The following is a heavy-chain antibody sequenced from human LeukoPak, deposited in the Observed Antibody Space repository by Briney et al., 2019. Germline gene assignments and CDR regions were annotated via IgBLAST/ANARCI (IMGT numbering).Heavy chain of an antibody. J-gene: IGHJ4*02. CDR1: GFSFSTYG. CDR2: ISSSSSTI. D-gene: IGHD4-23*01. Sequence: GGSLRLSCVASGFSFSTYGLHWVRQAPGKGLEWVSYISSSSSTIYYADSVKGRFTISRDNAKNSLYLQMNSLRAEDTAVFYCARPSYYGGNSLFDYWGQGTLVTVSS. CDR3: ARPSYYGGNSLFDY. V-gene: IGHV3-48*01.